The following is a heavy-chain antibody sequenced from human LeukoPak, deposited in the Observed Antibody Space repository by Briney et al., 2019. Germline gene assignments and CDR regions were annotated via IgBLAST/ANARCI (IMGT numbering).Heavy chain of an antibody. Sequence: PGGSLRLSCAASGFTFSRYWMHWVRQDPEKGLVWVSRISSDGSNIIYADSVKGRFTISRDNAKNTLYLEMNSLRVEDTAVYYCAGDWGGYGPTSHDYWGQGTLVTVSS. J-gene: IGHJ4*02. CDR1: GFTFSRYW. V-gene: IGHV3-74*01. CDR3: AGDWGGYGPTSHDY. CDR2: ISSDGSNI. D-gene: IGHD3-16*01.